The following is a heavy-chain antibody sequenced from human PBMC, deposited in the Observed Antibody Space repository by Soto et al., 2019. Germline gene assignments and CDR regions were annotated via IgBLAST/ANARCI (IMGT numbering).Heavy chain of an antibody. D-gene: IGHD2-15*01. V-gene: IGHV3-33*01. Sequence: QVQLVESGGGVVQPGRSLRLSCAASGFTFSSYGMHWVRQAPGKGLEWVAVIWYDGSNKYYADSVKGRFTISRDNSKNTRYLQMNSLRAEDTAVYYCARDQWDCSGGSCSTTYADYWGQGTLVTVSS. CDR2: IWYDGSNK. J-gene: IGHJ4*02. CDR1: GFTFSSYG. CDR3: ARDQWDCSGGSCSTTYADY.